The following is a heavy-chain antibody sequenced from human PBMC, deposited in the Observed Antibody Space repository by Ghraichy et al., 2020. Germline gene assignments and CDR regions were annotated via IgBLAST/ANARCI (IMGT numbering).Heavy chain of an antibody. CDR2: ISGSGGST. V-gene: IGHV3-23*01. CDR3: AKATGYYYYYGMDV. D-gene: IGHD1-1*01. Sequence: GESLNISCAASGFTLSSYAMSWVRQAPGKGLEWVSSISGSGGSTYYADSVKGRFTISRDNSKSTLYLQMNSLRAEDTAVYYCAKATGYYYYYGMDVWGQGTTVTVSS. CDR1: GFTLSSYA. J-gene: IGHJ6*02.